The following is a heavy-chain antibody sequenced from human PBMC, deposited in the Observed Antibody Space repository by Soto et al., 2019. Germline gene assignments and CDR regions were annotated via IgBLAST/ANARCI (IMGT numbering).Heavy chain of an antibody. J-gene: IGHJ4*02. CDR2: ISHLENT. Sequence: SETLSLTCPVSGAAISEGGFSWSWIRQSPGKGLEWIGYISHLENTYLHPSFKSRLTMSIDRTRNQFSLKLSSVTAADMAVYYCARGGGYDSFDYWGQGVLVTVSS. D-gene: IGHD5-12*01. CDR1: GAAISEGGFS. CDR3: ARGGGYDSFDY. V-gene: IGHV4-30-2*06.